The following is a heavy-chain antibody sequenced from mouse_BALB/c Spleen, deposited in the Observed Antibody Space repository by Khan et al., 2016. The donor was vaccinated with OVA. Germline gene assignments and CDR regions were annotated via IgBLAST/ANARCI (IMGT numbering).Heavy chain of an antibody. V-gene: IGHV9-3-1*01. J-gene: IGHJ1*01. CDR2: INTYTGEP. D-gene: IGHD6-1*01. CDR1: GYTFTNYG. CDR3: ARSASYWFFDV. Sequence: QIQLVQSGPELKKPGETVKISCKASGYTFTNYGMNWVKQAPGKGLKWMGWINTYTGEPTYADDFKGRFAFSLDTSSNTAFLQLNNLKYEDTATYFCARSASYWFFDVWGAGTTVTVSS.